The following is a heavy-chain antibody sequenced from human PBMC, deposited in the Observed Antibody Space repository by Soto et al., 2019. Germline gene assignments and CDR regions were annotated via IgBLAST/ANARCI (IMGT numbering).Heavy chain of an antibody. CDR3: ATSFWSGPTHDYYYYGMAV. CDR2: INAGNGNT. Sequence: ASVKVSCKASGYTFTSYAMHWVRQAPGQRLEWMGWINAGNGNTKYSQKFQGRVTITRDTSASTAYMELSSLRSEDTAVYYCATSFWSGPTHDYYYYGMAVCGQGTTVTVSS. D-gene: IGHD3-3*01. V-gene: IGHV1-3*01. CDR1: GYTFTSYA. J-gene: IGHJ6*02.